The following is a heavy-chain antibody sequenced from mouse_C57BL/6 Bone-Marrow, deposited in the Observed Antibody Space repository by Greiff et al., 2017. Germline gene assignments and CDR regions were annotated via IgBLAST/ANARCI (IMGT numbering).Heavy chain of an antibody. V-gene: IGHV1-4*01. D-gene: IGHD2-3*01. J-gene: IGHJ3*01. Sequence: QVQLQQSGAELARPGASVKMSCKASGYTFTSYTMHWVKQRPGQGLEWIGYINPSSGYTNYNQKFKDKATLTADKSSSAAYMQLSSLTSEDSAVYYCARGPGYYTDLFAYWGQGTLVTVSA. CDR1: GYTFTSYT. CDR2: INPSSGYT. CDR3: ARGPGYYTDLFAY.